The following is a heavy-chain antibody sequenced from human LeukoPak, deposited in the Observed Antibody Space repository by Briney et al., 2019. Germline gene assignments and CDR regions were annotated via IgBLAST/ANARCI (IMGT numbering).Heavy chain of an antibody. CDR1: GYTFTSYW. J-gene: IGHJ6*02. CDR2: TFPGDSDT. CDR3: SRLGPRSSPYYYYGVDV. V-gene: IGHV5-51*01. Sequence: GEPLKISCKGSGYTFTSYWVAGVRQIPGKGLGWMGITFPGDSDTRYRPTFQGQVTISAYKSISTAYLQWSSLKASDTAMYYCSRLGPRSSPYYYYGVDVWGQGTTVTVSS. D-gene: IGHD3-10*01.